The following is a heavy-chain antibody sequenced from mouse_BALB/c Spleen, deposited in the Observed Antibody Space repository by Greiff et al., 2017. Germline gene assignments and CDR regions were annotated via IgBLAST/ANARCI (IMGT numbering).Heavy chain of an antibody. CDR1: GYSFTSYW. Sequence: VQLQQSGTVLARPGASVKMSCKASGYSFTSYWMHWVKQRPGQGLEWIGAIYPGNSDTSYNQKFKGKAKLTAVTSASTAYMELSSLTNEDSAVYYCTPLYYYGAYWGQGTLVTVSA. V-gene: IGHV1-5*01. CDR2: IYPGNSDT. J-gene: IGHJ3*01. D-gene: IGHD1-1*01. CDR3: TPLYYYGAY.